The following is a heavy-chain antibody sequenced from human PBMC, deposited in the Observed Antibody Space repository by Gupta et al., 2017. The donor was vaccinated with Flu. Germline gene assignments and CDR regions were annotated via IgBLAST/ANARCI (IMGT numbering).Heavy chain of an antibody. Sequence: EVQLVESGGGLVMPGGSLRLSCAASGFTFSKAWMTWVRQVPGKGLEWVGSIKSKTDGGTVDYAAPVKGRFTISRDDSKDSLYLQMNSLKMEDTSVYYCTTYDSMCLQLWGQGTLGTVSS. J-gene: IGHJ4*02. CDR2: IKSKTDGGTV. V-gene: IGHV3-15*01. CDR1: GFTFSKAW. D-gene: IGHD3-3*01. CDR3: TTYDSMCLQL.